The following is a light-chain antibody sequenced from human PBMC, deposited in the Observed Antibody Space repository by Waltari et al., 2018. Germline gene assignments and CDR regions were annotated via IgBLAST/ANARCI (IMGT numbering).Light chain of an antibody. J-gene: IGLJ3*02. V-gene: IGLV2-14*03. CDR1: SSDVGGYDY. CDR2: DVN. CDR3: SSYTSSSTLWV. Sequence: QSALTQPASVSGSPGQSITISCTGTSSDVGGYDYVSWYQQHPGKAPKLMIYDVNNRPSGVSTRFSGSKSGNTASLTISGLQAEDEADYYCSSYTSSSTLWVFGGGTKLTVL.